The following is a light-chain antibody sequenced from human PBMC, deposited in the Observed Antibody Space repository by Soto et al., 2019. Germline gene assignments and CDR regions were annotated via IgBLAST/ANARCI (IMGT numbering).Light chain of an antibody. CDR3: QQYNNWPQT. CDR1: QSVASRN. CDR2: GAS. Sequence: EIVMTQSPATLSVSPGERATLSCRASQSVASRNLAWYQQKSGQAPRLLIYGASTRATGIPARFSGSGSGTEFTLTISSLQSEDFAVYYCQQYNNWPQTFGQGTKVDIK. V-gene: IGKV3-15*01. J-gene: IGKJ1*01.